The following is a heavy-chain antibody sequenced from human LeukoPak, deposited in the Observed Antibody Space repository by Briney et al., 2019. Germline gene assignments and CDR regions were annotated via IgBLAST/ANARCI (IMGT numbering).Heavy chain of an antibody. CDR2: IYSGGST. J-gene: IGHJ4*02. CDR1: GFTVSSNY. CDR3: AILGISNYYDSSGYSDFDY. D-gene: IGHD3-22*01. V-gene: IGHV3-66*01. Sequence: GGSLRLSCAASGFTVSSNYMSWVRQAPGKGLEWVSVIYSGGSTYYADSVKGRFTISRDNSKNTLYLQMNSLRAEDTAVYYCAILGISNYYDSSGYSDFDYWGQGTLVTVSS.